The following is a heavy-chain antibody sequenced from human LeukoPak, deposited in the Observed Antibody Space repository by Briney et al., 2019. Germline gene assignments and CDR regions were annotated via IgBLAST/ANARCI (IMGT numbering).Heavy chain of an antibody. CDR1: GFTFSSYG. V-gene: IGHV3-30*18. Sequence: GGSLRPSCAASGFTFSSYGMHWVRQAPGKGLEGVAVISYDGSNKYYADSVKGRFTISRDNSKNTLYLQMNSLRAEDTAVYYCAKGGGSYPYYYYGMDVWGQGTTVTVSS. D-gene: IGHD1-26*01. CDR2: ISYDGSNK. CDR3: AKGGGSYPYYYYGMDV. J-gene: IGHJ6*02.